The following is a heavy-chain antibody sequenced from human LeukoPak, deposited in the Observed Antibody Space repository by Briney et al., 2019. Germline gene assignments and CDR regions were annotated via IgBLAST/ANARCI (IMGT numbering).Heavy chain of an antibody. V-gene: IGHV3-23*01. D-gene: IGHD2-2*01. CDR3: AKDKGIVVVPAATFDP. CDR2: ISGSGGST. Sequence: GGSLRLSCAASGFTFSSYAMSWVRQAPGKGLEWVSAISGSGGSTYYAGSVKGRFTISRDNSKNTLYLQMNSLRAEDTAVYYCAKDKGIVVVPAATFDPWGQGTLVTVSS. J-gene: IGHJ5*02. CDR1: GFTFSSYA.